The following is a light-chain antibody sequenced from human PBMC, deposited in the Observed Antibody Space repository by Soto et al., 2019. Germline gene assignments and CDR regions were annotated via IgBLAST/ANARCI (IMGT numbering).Light chain of an antibody. CDR2: NAS. V-gene: IGLV7-43*01. Sequence: QTVVTQEPSLTVSPGGTVTLTCASSTVAVTSSYYPNWFQQKPGQAPRALIYNASNRHSWTPARFSGSLLGDKAALTLSGVQPEDEADYYCLLKCGDTWVFGGGTKLTVL. CDR3: LLKCGDTWV. J-gene: IGLJ3*02. CDR1: TVAVTSSYY.